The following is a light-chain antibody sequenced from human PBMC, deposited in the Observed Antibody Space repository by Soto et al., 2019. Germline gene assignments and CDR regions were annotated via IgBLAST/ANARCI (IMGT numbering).Light chain of an antibody. J-gene: IGLJ2*01. Sequence: QSVLTQPASVSGSPGQSITISCTGTSSDVGGYNYVSWYQQYPGKAPKLMIYEVSNRPSGVSNRFSGSKSGNTASLTISGLQAEDEADYYCSSYTSSSTVVFGGGTKLTVL. V-gene: IGLV2-14*01. CDR3: SSYTSSSTVV. CDR1: SSDVGGYNY. CDR2: EVS.